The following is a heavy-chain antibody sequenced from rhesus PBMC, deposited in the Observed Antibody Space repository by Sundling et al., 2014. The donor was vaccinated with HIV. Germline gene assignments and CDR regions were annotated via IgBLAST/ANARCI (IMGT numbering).Heavy chain of an antibody. Sequence: QVQLQESGPGMVKPSETLSLTCAVSGGSISDTYRWNWIRQAPGKGLEWIGFIYGSSSSTKYNPSLTSRVTVSKDTSKNQFSLILMSVTAADTAVYYCARETWGLGSRWRSYGFDSWGQGVVVTVSS. CDR3: ARETWGLGSRWRSYGFDS. CDR2: IYGSSSST. D-gene: IGHD7-45*01. CDR1: GGSISDTYR. V-gene: IGHV4S10*01. J-gene: IGHJ6*01.